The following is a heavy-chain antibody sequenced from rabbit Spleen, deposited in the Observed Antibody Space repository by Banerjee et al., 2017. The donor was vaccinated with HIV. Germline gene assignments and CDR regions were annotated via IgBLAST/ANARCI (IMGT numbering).Heavy chain of an antibody. CDR2: IDPVFGIT. D-gene: IGHD4-1*01. CDR3: ARNLVGVIGWNFSL. Sequence: QEKLVESGGGLVQPGGSLTLTCTASGCSISSYYMNWVRQAPGKGLEWIGYIDPVFGITYYANWVNGRFSISRENAQNTVFLQMTSLTAADTATYFCARNLVGVIGWNFSLLGPGTLVTVS. J-gene: IGHJ4*01. CDR1: GCSISSYY. V-gene: IGHV1S47*01.